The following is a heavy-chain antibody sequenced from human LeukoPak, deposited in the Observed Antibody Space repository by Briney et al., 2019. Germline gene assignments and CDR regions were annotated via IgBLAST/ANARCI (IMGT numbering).Heavy chain of an antibody. CDR1: GFTFSGSA. J-gene: IGHJ6*03. V-gene: IGHV3-73*01. CDR3: TREKEAYNFGLAYYYYYMDV. D-gene: IGHD5-18*01. Sequence: PGGSLRLSCAASGFTFSGSAMHWVRQAPGKGLEWVGQIGSGAKSYATAYAASVKGRFTISGDDSKNTAYLQMNSLQTEDTAVYYCTREKEAYNFGLAYYYYYMDVWGKGTTVTVSS. CDR2: IGSGAKSYAT.